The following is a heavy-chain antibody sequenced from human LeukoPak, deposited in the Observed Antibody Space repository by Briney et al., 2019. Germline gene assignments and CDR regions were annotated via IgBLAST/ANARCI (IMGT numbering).Heavy chain of an antibody. Sequence: GASVKVSCKASGYTFTGYYMHWVRQAPGQGLEWMGWINPNSGSTNYAQKFQGRVTMTRDTSISTVYMELSRLRSDDTAVYYCARGGYDYDYYYYMDVWGKGTTVTISS. CDR1: GYTFTGYY. V-gene: IGHV1-2*02. CDR3: ARGGYDYDYYYYMDV. J-gene: IGHJ6*03. D-gene: IGHD5-12*01. CDR2: INPNSGST.